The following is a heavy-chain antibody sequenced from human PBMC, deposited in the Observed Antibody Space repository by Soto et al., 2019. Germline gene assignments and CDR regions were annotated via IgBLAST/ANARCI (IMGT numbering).Heavy chain of an antibody. V-gene: IGHV3-30*18. Sequence: QVQLVESGGGVVQPGRSLRLSCAASGFTFSSYGMHWVRQAPGKGLEWVEVISYDGSNKYYADSVKGRFTISRDNSKNTLYLQMNSLRAEDTAVYYCAKDRWGYYYDSRGSYHERYYFDYWGQGTLVTVSS. J-gene: IGHJ4*02. CDR3: AKDRWGYYYDSRGSYHERYYFDY. D-gene: IGHD3-22*01. CDR2: ISYDGSNK. CDR1: GFTFSSYG.